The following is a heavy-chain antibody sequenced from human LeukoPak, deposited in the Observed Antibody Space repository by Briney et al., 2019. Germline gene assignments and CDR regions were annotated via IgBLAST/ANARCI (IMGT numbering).Heavy chain of an antibody. CDR3: ARERGSFVDY. Sequence: GGSLRLSCAASGFTFSSYEMNWVRQAPGKGLEWVSYISSSGSTIYYADSVKGRFTISRDNAKNSLYLQMNILRAEDTAVYYCARERGSFVDYWGQGTLVTVSS. D-gene: IGHD1-26*01. J-gene: IGHJ4*02. CDR2: ISSSGSTI. CDR1: GFTFSSYE. V-gene: IGHV3-48*03.